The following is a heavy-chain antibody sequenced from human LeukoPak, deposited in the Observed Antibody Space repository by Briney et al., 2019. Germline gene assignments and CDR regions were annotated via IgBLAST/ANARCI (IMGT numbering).Heavy chain of an antibody. CDR3: ARRRYCSSTSCYKAYYYYGMDV. J-gene: IGHJ6*02. CDR1: GYTFTGYY. Sequence: ASVKVSCKASGYTFTGYYMHWVRQAPGQGLEWMGWINPNSGGTNYAQKFQGRVTMTRDTSISTAYLQWSSLKASDTAMYYCARRRYCSSTSCYKAYYYYGMDVWGQGTTVTVSS. D-gene: IGHD2-2*02. V-gene: IGHV1-2*02. CDR2: INPNSGGT.